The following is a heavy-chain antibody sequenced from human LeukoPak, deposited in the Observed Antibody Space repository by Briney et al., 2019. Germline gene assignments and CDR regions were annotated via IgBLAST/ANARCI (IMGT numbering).Heavy chain of an antibody. CDR2: INPNSGGT. D-gene: IGHD6-19*01. V-gene: IGHV1-2*02. Sequence: ASVKVSCKASGYTFTGYYMHWVRQAPGQGLAWMGWINPNSGGTNYAQKFQGRVTMTRDTSISTGYMELSRLRSDDTAVYYCATLVIAVAGGFGDYWGQGTLVTVSS. CDR1: GYTFTGYY. CDR3: ATLVIAVAGGFGDY. J-gene: IGHJ4*02.